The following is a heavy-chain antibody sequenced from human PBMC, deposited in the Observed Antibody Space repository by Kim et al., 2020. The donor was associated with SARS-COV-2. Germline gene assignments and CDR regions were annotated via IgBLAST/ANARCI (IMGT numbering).Heavy chain of an antibody. D-gene: IGHD6-13*01. CDR3: ARDRVAAAGNYYGMDV. J-gene: IGHJ6*02. CDR1: GFTFSSYD. V-gene: IGHV3-13*01. CDR2: IGTAGDT. Sequence: GGSLRFSCAASGFTFSSYDMHWVRQATGKGLEWVSAIGTAGDTYYPGSVKGRFTISRENAKNSLYLQMNSLRAGDTAVYYCARDRVAAAGNYYGMDVWGQGTTVTVTS.